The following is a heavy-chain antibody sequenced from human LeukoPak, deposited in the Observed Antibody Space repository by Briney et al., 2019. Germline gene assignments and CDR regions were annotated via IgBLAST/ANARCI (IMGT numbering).Heavy chain of an antibody. CDR2: LYYSGST. D-gene: IGHD3-22*01. CDR1: GGSISSGGYY. V-gene: IGHV4-39*01. J-gene: IGHJ4*02. Sequence: PSETLSLTCTVSGGSISSGGYYWSWIRQHPGKGLEWIGSLYYSGSTYYNPSLKSRVTISVDTSKNQFSLRLSSVTAADTAVFYCARRSYYDSSAIFDYWGQGTLVTVSS. CDR3: ARRSYYDSSAIFDY.